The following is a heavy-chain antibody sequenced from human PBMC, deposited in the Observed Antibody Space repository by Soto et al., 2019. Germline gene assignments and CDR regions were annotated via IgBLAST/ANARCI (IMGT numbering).Heavy chain of an antibody. CDR3: ARQRYCSGGSCYSEFDH. V-gene: IGHV3-21*01. J-gene: IGHJ4*02. Sequence: PGGSLRLSCAASGFTFSSYSMNWVRQAPGKGLEWVSSISSSSSYIYYADSVKGRFTISRDSAKNSLYLQMNSLRAEDTAVYYCARQRYCSGGSCYSEFDHWGKGT. CDR1: GFTFSSYS. CDR2: ISSSSSYI. D-gene: IGHD2-15*01.